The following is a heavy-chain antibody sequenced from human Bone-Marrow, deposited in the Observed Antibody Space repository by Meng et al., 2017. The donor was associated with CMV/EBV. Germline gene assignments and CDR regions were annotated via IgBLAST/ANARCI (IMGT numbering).Heavy chain of an antibody. J-gene: IGHJ6*02. Sequence: ASVKVSCKASGYIFTSYGISWVRQAPGQGLEWMGWISAYNGNTNYAQKLQGRVTMTTDTSTSTAYMELRSLRSDDTAVYYCASSTRPFYGMDVWGQGTTVTVSS. CDR2: ISAYNGNT. CDR1: GYIFTSYG. CDR3: ASSTRPFYGMDV. V-gene: IGHV1-18*01.